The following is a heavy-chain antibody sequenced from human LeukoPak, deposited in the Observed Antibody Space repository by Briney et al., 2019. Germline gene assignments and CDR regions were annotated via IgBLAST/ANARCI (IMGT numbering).Heavy chain of an antibody. V-gene: IGHV4-38-2*01. Sequence: PSETLSLTCAVSGYSISSGYYWGWIRQPPGKGLEWIGSIYHSGSTYYNPSLKSRVTISIDTSKNQFSLKLSSVTAADTAVYYCARLDIVVVPAAYDAFDIWGQGTMVTVSS. CDR2: IYHSGST. D-gene: IGHD2-2*03. J-gene: IGHJ3*02. CDR3: ARLDIVVVPAAYDAFDI. CDR1: GYSISSGYY.